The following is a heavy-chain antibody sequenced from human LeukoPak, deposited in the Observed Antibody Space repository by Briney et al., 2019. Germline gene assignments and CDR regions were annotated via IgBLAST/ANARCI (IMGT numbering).Heavy chain of an antibody. CDR3: ARVFSGSGYDGYYYYMDV. J-gene: IGHJ6*03. V-gene: IGHV3-74*01. D-gene: IGHD5-12*01. CDR2: IKTDGSIT. CDR1: GFSFSVFW. Sequence: GGSLRLSCAASGFSFSVFWMHWVRQAPGKGPVWVSRIKTDGSITDYADSVKGRFTISRDNAKNSLYLQMNSLRAEDTAVYYCARVFSGSGYDGYYYYMDVWGKGTTVTVSS.